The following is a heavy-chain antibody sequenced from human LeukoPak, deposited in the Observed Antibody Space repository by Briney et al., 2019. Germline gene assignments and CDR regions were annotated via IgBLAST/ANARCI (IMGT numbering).Heavy chain of an antibody. CDR2: ISASGGT. D-gene: IGHD4-17*01. CDR3: AREITVTRPFDY. Sequence: SETLSLTCTVSNGSISIYYWSWVRQPAGKGLEWIGRISASGGTNYNPSLKSRVTMSLDTSKNQFSLKLNSVTAADTAVYYCAREITVTRPFDYWGPGTLVTVSS. CDR1: NGSISIYY. V-gene: IGHV4-4*07. J-gene: IGHJ4*02.